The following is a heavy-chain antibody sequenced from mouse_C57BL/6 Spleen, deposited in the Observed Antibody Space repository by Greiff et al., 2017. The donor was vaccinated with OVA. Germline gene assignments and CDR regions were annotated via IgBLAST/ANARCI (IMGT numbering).Heavy chain of an antibody. J-gene: IGHJ2*01. V-gene: IGHV1-59*01. CDR3: ARYGSSGYFYFDY. CDR1: GYTFTSYW. CDR2: IDPSDSYT. D-gene: IGHD3-2*02. Sequence: QVQLKESGAELVRPGTSVKLSCKASGYTFTSYWMHWVKQRPGQGLEWIGVIDPSDSYTNYNQKFKGKATLTVDTSSSTAYMQLSSLTSEDSAVYYCARYGSSGYFYFDYWGQGTTLTVSS.